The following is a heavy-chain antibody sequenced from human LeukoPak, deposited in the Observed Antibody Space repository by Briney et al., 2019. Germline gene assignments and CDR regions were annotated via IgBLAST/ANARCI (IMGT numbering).Heavy chain of an antibody. D-gene: IGHD4-23*01. V-gene: IGHV4-4*07. CDR3: ASEEYGGNSCCAFDI. Sequence: SETLSLTCTVSGGSISSYYWSWIRQPAGKGLEWIGRIYTSGSTNYNPSLKSRVTISVDTSKNQFSLKLSSVTAADTAVYYCASEEYGGNSCCAFDIWGQGTMVTVSS. J-gene: IGHJ3*02. CDR1: GGSISSYY. CDR2: IYTSGST.